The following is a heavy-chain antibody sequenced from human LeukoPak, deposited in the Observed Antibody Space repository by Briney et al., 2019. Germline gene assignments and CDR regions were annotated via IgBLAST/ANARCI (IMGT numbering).Heavy chain of an antibody. CDR2: IYSHGAT. J-gene: IGHJ4*02. V-gene: IGHV3-53*01. CDR3: TRKTDSGGSGDY. CDR1: GFTVYNNY. Sequence: GGSLRLSCAASGFTVYNNYMTWVRQAPGKGLECVSVIYSHGATYYAVSVKGRFTISRDKSKNTLYLQMNDLRPDDTAVYYCTRKTDSGGSGDYWGQGALVTVSS. D-gene: IGHD3-22*01.